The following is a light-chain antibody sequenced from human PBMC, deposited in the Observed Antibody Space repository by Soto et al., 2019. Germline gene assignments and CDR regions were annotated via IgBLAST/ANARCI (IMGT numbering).Light chain of an antibody. J-gene: IGLJ2*01. CDR3: SSFAGGGNPVL. CDR1: SSDVGGYNY. Sequence: QSVLTQPPSASGSLGQSVTISCTGTSSDVGGYNYVSWHQQHPGKAPKVIIYEVTKRPPGVPDRFSVYKSGNTASLTVSGIQAEDGADYYCSSFAGGGNPVLLGGGTKLTVL. V-gene: IGLV2-8*01. CDR2: EVT.